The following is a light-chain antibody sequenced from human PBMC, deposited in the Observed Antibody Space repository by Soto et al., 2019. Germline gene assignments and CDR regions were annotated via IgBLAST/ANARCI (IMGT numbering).Light chain of an antibody. V-gene: IGKV1-33*01. CDR1: QDVRKY. J-gene: IGKJ3*01. Sequence: DIQMTQSPSSLSASVGDRVTITCQASQDVRKYLSWYQQKARKAPKXLIYDASNLETGVPSRFSGSGSGTDFTLTISSLQPEDFATYYCQQRHNLPHTFGPGTKVDIK. CDR2: DAS. CDR3: QQRHNLPHT.